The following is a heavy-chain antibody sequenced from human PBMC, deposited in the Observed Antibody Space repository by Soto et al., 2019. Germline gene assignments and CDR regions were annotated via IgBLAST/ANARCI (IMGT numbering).Heavy chain of an antibody. CDR1: GGTFSSYT. D-gene: IGHD6-6*01. CDR3: ARVPNFFEYSSPTPAYHFDY. J-gene: IGHJ4*02. CDR2: IIPILGVA. Sequence: GASVKVSCKASGGTFSSYTISWVRQAPGQGLEWMGRIIPILGVANYAQKFQGRVTITADTSTSTAYMELSRLRSDSAAVYYCARVPNFFEYSSPTPAYHFDYWGQGTLVTVSS. V-gene: IGHV1-69*02.